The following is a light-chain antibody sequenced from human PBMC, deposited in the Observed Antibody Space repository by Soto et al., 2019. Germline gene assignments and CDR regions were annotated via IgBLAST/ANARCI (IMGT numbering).Light chain of an antibody. CDR1: SSDVGGYDY. J-gene: IGLJ1*01. Sequence: QSVLTQPASVSGSPGQSITISCTGTSSDVGGYDYVGWYQQHPGKAPKLMIYNVYNRPSGVSFRFSGSKSGNTASLTISGLQTEDEADYYCTSYTNRYTYVFGTGTKVPVL. V-gene: IGLV2-14*01. CDR2: NVY. CDR3: TSYTNRYTYV.